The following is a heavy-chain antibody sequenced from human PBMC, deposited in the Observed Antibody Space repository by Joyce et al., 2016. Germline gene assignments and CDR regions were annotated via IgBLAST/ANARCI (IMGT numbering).Heavy chain of an antibody. CDR2: IYSGGGT. V-gene: IGHV3-53*01. J-gene: IGHJ4*02. Sequence: EVQLVESGGDLIQPGGSLRLSCAASGFTVSSNYMSWVRPAPGKGLEWVSRIYSGGGTYYADSVKGRFTISRDNSKNTLYLQMNSLRAEDTAIYYCARGWWRYCSGGSCPLDSWGQGTLVTVSS. CDR1: GFTVSSNY. CDR3: ARGWWRYCSGGSCPLDS. D-gene: IGHD2-15*01.